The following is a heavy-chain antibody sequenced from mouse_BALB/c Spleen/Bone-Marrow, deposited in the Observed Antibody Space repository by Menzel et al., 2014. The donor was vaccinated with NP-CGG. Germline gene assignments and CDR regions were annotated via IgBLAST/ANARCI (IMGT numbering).Heavy chain of an antibody. Sequence: EVQGVESGAELAKPGASVKLSCTASGFNIKDTYMHWVKQRPEQGLEWIGRIDPANGNTKYDPKFQGKATITADTSSNTAYLQLSSLTSEDTAVYYCARYSYGSGLIDYWGQGPTLTVSS. CDR2: IDPANGNT. CDR3: ARYSYGSGLIDY. J-gene: IGHJ2*01. CDR1: GFNIKDTY. V-gene: IGHV14-3*02. D-gene: IGHD1-1*01.